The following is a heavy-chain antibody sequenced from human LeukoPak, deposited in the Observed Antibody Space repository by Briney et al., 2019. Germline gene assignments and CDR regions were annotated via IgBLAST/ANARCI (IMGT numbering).Heavy chain of an antibody. CDR1: GFIFSNDA. Sequence: PGGSLRLSCAASGFIFSNDAMHWVRQAPGKGLEWVAFIWFDGSNKHYADSVKGRFTISRDNSEDTLYLQMNSLRAEDTAVYYCVRRPIAAAAFDYWGQGTLVTVSS. V-gene: IGHV3-33*01. J-gene: IGHJ4*02. CDR2: IWFDGSNK. D-gene: IGHD6-13*01. CDR3: VRRPIAAAAFDY.